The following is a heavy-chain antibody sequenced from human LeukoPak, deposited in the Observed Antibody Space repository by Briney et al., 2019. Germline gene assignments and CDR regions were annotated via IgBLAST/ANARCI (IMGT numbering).Heavy chain of an antibody. CDR1: GGSISSSNW. D-gene: IGHD3-9*01. V-gene: IGHV4-4*02. J-gene: IGHJ4*02. CDR2: FYHSGST. Sequence: PSETLSLTCAVSGGSISSSNWWSWVRQPPGKGLEWIGEFYHSGSTNYNPSLKSRVTISVDKSRNLFSLRLGSVTAADTALYYCARIYCDILTGHRYFDYWGQGTLVTVSS. CDR3: ARIYCDILTGHRYFDY.